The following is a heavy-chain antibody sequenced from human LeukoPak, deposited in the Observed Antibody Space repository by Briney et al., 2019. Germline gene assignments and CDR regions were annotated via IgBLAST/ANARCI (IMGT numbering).Heavy chain of an antibody. Sequence: NASETLSLTCTVSGGSISSSSYYWSWIRQPPGKGLEWIGYIYYSGSTNYNPSLKSRVTISVDTSKKQFSLKLSSVTAADAAVYYCATYGGNSQWYFDLWGRGTLVTVSS. V-gene: IGHV4-61*01. J-gene: IGHJ2*01. D-gene: IGHD4-23*01. CDR3: ATYGGNSQWYFDL. CDR1: GGSISSSSYY. CDR2: IYYSGST.